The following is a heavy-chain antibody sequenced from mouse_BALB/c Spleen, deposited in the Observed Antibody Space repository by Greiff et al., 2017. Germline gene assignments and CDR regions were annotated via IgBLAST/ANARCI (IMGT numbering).Heavy chain of an antibody. CDR1: GYTFTSYY. CDR2: INPSNGGT. Sequence: QVQLQQSGAELVKPGASVKLSCKASGYTFTSYYMYWVKQRPGQGLEWIGEINPSNGGTNFNEKFKSKATLTVDKSSSTAYMQLSSLTSEDSAVYYCTRGYYYGSSSWFAYWGQGTLVTVSA. D-gene: IGHD1-1*01. J-gene: IGHJ3*01. CDR3: TRGYYYGSSSWFAY. V-gene: IGHV1S81*02.